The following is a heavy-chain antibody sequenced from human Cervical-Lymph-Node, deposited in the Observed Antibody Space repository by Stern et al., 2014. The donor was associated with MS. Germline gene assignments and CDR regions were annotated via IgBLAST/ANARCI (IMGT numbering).Heavy chain of an antibody. J-gene: IGHJ4*02. V-gene: IGHV3-30-3*01. CDR3: ARGGRGVGLEY. CDR1: GFPFSTYA. Sequence: VQLVESGGVVVQPGRSLSLSCVASGFPFSTYAMHWVRQAPGKGLEWVAFVSYDGTQRNSTDSVKARFTISRDNSKNTLYLHMNSLRDEDTAVYFCARGGRGVGLEYWGQGALVTVSS. D-gene: IGHD3-10*01. CDR2: VSYDGTQR.